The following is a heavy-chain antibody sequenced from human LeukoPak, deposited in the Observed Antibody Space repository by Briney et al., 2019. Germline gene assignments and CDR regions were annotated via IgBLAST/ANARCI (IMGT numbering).Heavy chain of an antibody. CDR2: IYPGDSDT. J-gene: IGHJ5*01. Sequence: GESLKISCKGSGYSFTNYWIGWVRQMPGKGLEWMGIIYPGDSDTRYSPSFQGQVTISADKSVSTAYLQWSSLKASDTAMYYCARAIGYTSGWFESWGQGTLVSASS. CDR3: ARAIGYTSGWFES. V-gene: IGHV5-51*01. CDR1: GYSFTNYW. D-gene: IGHD6-19*01.